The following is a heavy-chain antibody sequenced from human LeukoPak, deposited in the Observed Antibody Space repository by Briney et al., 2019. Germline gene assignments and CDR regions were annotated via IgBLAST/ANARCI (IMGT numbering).Heavy chain of an antibody. D-gene: IGHD2-15*01. CDR2: IKQDGSEK. J-gene: IGHJ4*02. CDR1: GFTFSSYW. Sequence: GGSLRLACAASGFTFSSYWMSWVRQAPGKGLEWVANIKQDGSEKYYVDSVKGRFTISRDNAKNSLYLQMNSLRAEDTAVYYCARVACGGSCYGYYWGQGTVVSVSS. CDR3: ARVACGGSCYGYY. V-gene: IGHV3-7*01.